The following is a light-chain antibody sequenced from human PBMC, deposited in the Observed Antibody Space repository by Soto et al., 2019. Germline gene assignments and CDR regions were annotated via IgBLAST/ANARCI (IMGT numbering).Light chain of an antibody. CDR3: QQLNSYPALR. CDR1: QGISSY. CDR2: VAS. Sequence: DIQLTQSPSFLSASVGDRVTITCRASQGISSYLAWYQQKPGKAPKLLIYVASTLQSRVPSRFSGSGSGTEFTLTISSLQTEDFAAYYCQQLNSYPALRFGGGTKVEIK. V-gene: IGKV1-9*01. J-gene: IGKJ4*01.